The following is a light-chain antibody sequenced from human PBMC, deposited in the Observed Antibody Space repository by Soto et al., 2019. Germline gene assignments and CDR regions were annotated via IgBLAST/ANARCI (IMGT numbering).Light chain of an antibody. V-gene: IGKV1-5*01. CDR3: LQHNTYPWT. Sequence: DIQMTQSPSTLSASVGDRVTITCRASQSINSWLAWYQQKPGKAPKLLIYAASSLQSGVPSRFSGSGSGTEFTLKISSLQPEDFGTYYCLQHNTYPWTFGQGTKVDI. CDR1: QSINSW. CDR2: AAS. J-gene: IGKJ1*01.